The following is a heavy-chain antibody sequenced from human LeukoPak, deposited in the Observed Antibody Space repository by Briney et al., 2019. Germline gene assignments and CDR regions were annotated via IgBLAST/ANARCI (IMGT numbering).Heavy chain of an antibody. CDR2: ISYSGRT. CDR1: GDSISSANYY. Sequence: PSETLSLTCSVSGDSISSANYYWSWIRQPPGKGLEWIGYISYSGRTYYNPSLRSRVTISIDTSNNQFSLNLTSVTAADTAVYFCARAGMITMIIEVVFDIWGQGTMVTVSS. CDR3: ARAGMITMIIEVVFDI. D-gene: IGHD3-22*01. V-gene: IGHV4-30-4*01. J-gene: IGHJ3*02.